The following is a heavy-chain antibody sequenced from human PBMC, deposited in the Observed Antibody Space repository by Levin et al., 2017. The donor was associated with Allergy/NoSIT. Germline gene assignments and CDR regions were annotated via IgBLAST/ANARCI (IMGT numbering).Heavy chain of an antibody. Sequence: GESLKISCAASGFTFSSYSMNWVRQAPGKGLEWVSSISSSSSYIYYADSVKGRFTISRDNAKNSLYLQMNSLRAEDTAVYYCATMTVVVPAAIGYYYYGMDVWGQGTTVTVSS. D-gene: IGHD2-2*01. CDR3: ATMTVVVPAAIGYYYYGMDV. J-gene: IGHJ6*02. CDR2: ISSSSSYI. CDR1: GFTFSSYS. V-gene: IGHV3-21*01.